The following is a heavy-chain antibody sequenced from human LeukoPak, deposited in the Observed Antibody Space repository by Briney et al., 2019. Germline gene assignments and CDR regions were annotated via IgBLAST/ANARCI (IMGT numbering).Heavy chain of an antibody. V-gene: IGHV1-46*01. CDR3: ARGYDLLTGYYDFEY. D-gene: IGHD3-9*01. J-gene: IGHJ4*02. Sequence: ASVKVSCKASGYTFTNYYMHWVRQAPGQGLEWMGVTNPSDDATSSAQKFQGRVTMTRDMSTSTVYMELSSLRSEDTAVYFCARGYDLLTGYYDFEYWGQGAQVTVSS. CDR2: TNPSDDAT. CDR1: GYTFTNYY.